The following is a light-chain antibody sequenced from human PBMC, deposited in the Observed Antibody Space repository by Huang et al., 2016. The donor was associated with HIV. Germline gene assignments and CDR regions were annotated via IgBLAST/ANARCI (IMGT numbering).Light chain of an antibody. Sequence: DIVMTQSPDSLAVSLGERASINCKSSQSVLDNSNDENYLAWYQQKPGQFTKRLIYCASTRESGVPDRFIGNGSGTDFTLTITSLQVEDVAVYYCQQYFRTPPITFGQGTKVEIK. CDR1: QSVLDNSNDENY. V-gene: IGKV4-1*01. CDR2: CAS. J-gene: IGKJ2*01. CDR3: QQYFRTPPIT.